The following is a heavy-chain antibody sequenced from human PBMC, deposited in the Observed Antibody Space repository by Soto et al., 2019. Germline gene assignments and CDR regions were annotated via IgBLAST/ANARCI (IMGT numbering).Heavy chain of an antibody. CDR3: AKMVGATLVDY. CDR2: IHHSGNT. D-gene: IGHD1-26*01. V-gene: IGHV4-4*02. J-gene: IGHJ4*02. Sequence: QVQLQESGPGLVKPSGTLSLTCTVSGASISSTSSGDWWSWVRQPPGKGLEWIGEIHHSGNTNYNPPLKSRVSMSVDKSKNQFSLRLSSVTAADTAAYYCAKMVGATLVDYWGQGTLVTVSS. CDR1: GASISSTSSGDW.